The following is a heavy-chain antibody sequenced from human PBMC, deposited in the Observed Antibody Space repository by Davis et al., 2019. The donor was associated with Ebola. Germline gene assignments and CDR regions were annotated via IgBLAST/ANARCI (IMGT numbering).Heavy chain of an antibody. D-gene: IGHD5-12*01. J-gene: IGHJ5*02. CDR1: GYTFTKYD. V-gene: IGHV1-8*01. CDR2: MNPNSGNT. Sequence: ASVKVSCKASGYTFTKYDIAWVRQASGQGLEWMGWMNPNSGNTGYAQKFQGRVTMTRNTSISTAYMELSSLTSEDTAVYYCARGRKVAKMGSWFDPWGQGTLVTVSS. CDR3: ARGRKVAKMGSWFDP.